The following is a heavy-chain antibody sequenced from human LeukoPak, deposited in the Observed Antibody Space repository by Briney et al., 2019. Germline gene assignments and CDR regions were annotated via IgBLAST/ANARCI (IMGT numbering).Heavy chain of an antibody. J-gene: IGHJ4*02. V-gene: IGHV6-1*01. CDR2: TYYRSTWYN. CDR3: ARDTSETLAGGIDY. CDR1: GDSVSRNSAA. Sequence: SQTLSLTCAISGDSVSRNSAAWNWIRQSPSRGLEWLGRTYYRSTWYNDYAVSVKSRITINPDTSKNQFSLKLSSVTAADTAVYYCARDTSETLAGGIDYWGQGTLVTVSS. D-gene: IGHD3-16*01.